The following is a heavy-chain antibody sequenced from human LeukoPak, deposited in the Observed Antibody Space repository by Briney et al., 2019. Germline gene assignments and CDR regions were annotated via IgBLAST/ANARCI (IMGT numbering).Heavy chain of an antibody. D-gene: IGHD6-19*01. CDR1: GGTFGSYA. CDR3: ARVPVIAGAELNWFDP. J-gene: IGHJ5*02. CDR2: IIPIFGTA. Sequence: ASVKVSCKASGGTFGSYAISWVRQAPGQGLEWMGGIIPIFGTANYAQKFQGRVTITADESTSTAYMELSSLRSEDTAVYYCARVPVIAGAELNWFDPWGQGTLVTVSS. V-gene: IGHV1-69*13.